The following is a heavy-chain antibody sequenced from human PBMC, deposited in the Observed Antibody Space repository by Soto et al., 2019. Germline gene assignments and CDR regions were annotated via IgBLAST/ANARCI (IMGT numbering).Heavy chain of an antibody. CDR3: AKRAGITIFGVVIPPYGMDV. J-gene: IGHJ6*02. CDR1: GYTFTSYD. Sequence: ASVKGSCKASGYTFTSYDINWVRQATGQGLEWMGWMNPNSGNTGYAQKFQGRVTMTRNTSISTAYMELNSLRAEDTAVYYCAKRAGITIFGVVIPPYGMDVWGQGTTVTVSS. D-gene: IGHD3-3*01. V-gene: IGHV1-8*01. CDR2: MNPNSGNT.